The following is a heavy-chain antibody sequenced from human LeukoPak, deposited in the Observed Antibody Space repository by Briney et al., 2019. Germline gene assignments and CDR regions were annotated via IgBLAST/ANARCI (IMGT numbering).Heavy chain of an antibody. Sequence: PSETLSLTCTVSGVSIGSYYWSWVRQPPGKGLEWVGYIYHSGSTKYNPSLKSRVTISVDTSKNQLSLKLTSLTAADTAVYYCARDRANWEYAYDVWGQGTMVTVSS. CDR2: IYHSGST. CDR1: GVSIGSYY. V-gene: IGHV4-59*01. CDR3: ARDRANWEYAYDV. D-gene: IGHD7-27*01. J-gene: IGHJ3*01.